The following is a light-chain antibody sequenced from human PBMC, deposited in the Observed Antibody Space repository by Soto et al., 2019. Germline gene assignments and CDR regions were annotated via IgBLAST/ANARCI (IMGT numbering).Light chain of an antibody. CDR3: QQYGSSPPSST. V-gene: IGKV3-20*01. Sequence: EIVMPQSPATLSLSPGERATLSCRASQRVSSGYLAWYQQKPGQAPRLLIYGASNRATDIPDRFSGRGSGTDFTPTISRLEPEDFAVYYCQQYGSSPPSSTFGQGTRLEIK. J-gene: IGKJ5*01. CDR2: GAS. CDR1: QRVSSGY.